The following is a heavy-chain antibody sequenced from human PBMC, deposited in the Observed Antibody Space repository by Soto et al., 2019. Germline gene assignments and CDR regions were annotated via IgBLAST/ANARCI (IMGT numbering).Heavy chain of an antibody. D-gene: IGHD5-12*01. V-gene: IGHV3-33*01. CDR2: IWYDGSNK. CDR1: GFTFSSYG. CDR3: ARDKGRGYETSEDDY. J-gene: IGHJ4*02. Sequence: PGGSLRLSCAASGFTFSSYGMHWVRQAPGKGLEWVAVIWYDGSNKYYADSVKGRFTISRDNSKNTLYLQMNSLRAEDTAVYYCARDKGRGYETSEDDYWGQGTLVTVSS.